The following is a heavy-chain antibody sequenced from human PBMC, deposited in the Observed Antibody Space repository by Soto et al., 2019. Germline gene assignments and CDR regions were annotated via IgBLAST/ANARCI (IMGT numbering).Heavy chain of an antibody. CDR3: ARGDGGLRDYWKYYYYALDV. D-gene: IGHD1-1*01. CDR2: IIPMYGTP. V-gene: IGHV1-69*12. CDR1: GGTFSRYA. Sequence: VQLVQSGTEVKKPGSSVKVSCKSSGGTFSRYAFSWVRQAPAQGPEWMGGIIPMYGTPIYAQKFHGRVTIIADRATNTVYMEMSSLRSEDTAVYYCARGDGGLRDYWKYYYYALDVWGQGTPVTVAS. J-gene: IGHJ6*02.